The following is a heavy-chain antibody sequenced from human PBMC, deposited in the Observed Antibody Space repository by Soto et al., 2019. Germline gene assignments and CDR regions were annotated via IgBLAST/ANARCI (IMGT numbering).Heavy chain of an antibody. CDR1: GGSISSGDYY. CDR3: ARGHLQYTYNWFDP. Sequence: QVQLQESGPGLVKPSQTLSLTCTVSGGSISSGDYYWSWIRQPPGKGLEWIGYIYYSGSTYYNPSLTGRVIISVDASKNQFSLQLSSVTAADTAVYYCARGHLQYTYNWFDPWGQGTLVTVSS. J-gene: IGHJ5*02. D-gene: IGHD4-4*01. V-gene: IGHV4-30-4*01. CDR2: IYYSGST.